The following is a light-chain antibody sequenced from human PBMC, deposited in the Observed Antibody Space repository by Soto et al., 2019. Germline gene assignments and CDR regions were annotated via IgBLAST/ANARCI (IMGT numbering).Light chain of an antibody. CDR3: CSYSSSSTLFV. CDR1: SSDIGFYNY. V-gene: IGLV2-14*03. Sequence: QSALTQPASLSGSPGQSITISCAGTSSDIGFYNYVSWYQHHPGKAPRLMIFDVTNRPSGIFNRFSGSKSGNTASLTISGLQAEDEADYHCCSYSSSSTLFVFGTGTKVTVL. CDR2: DVT. J-gene: IGLJ1*01.